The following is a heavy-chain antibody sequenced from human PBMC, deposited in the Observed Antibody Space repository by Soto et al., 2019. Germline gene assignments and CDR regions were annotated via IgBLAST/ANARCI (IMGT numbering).Heavy chain of an antibody. J-gene: IGHJ6*02. D-gene: IGHD1-26*01. CDR1: GFTFSSYG. V-gene: IGHV3-23*01. CDR2: ISGSGGRI. CDR3: AKDLSGSYSSYGMDV. Sequence: GGSLRLSCAASGFTFSSYGMNWVRQAPGKGLEWVSLISGSGGRIYYADSVKGRFTISRDDSKNTLYLQVNSLRAEDTAIYYCAKDLSGSYSSYGMDVWGQGT.